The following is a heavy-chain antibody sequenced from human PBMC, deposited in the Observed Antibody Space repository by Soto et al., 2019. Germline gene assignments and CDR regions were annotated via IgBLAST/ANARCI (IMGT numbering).Heavy chain of an antibody. J-gene: IGHJ3*02. Sequence: PSETLSLTCTVSGGSTSGYYWSWIRQSPAQGLEWIGNVHYTGRTKYNPSVKGRVTISVDTSKSRISLELTSVTAANTALYFCARHMGKWAFDIWGPGTMVTVSS. CDR2: VHYTGRT. CDR1: GGSTSGYY. V-gene: IGHV4-59*08. D-gene: IGHD2-8*01. CDR3: ARHMGKWAFDI.